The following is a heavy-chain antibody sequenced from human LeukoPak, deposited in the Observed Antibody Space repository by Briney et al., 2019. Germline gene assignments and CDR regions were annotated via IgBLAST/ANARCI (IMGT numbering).Heavy chain of an antibody. J-gene: IGHJ4*02. CDR1: GFSFTSYG. Sequence: GGSLRLSCAVSGFSFTSYGMSWVRQAPGKGLEWISAISLNGDTTYYADSVKGRFIISRDNSENKLYLQMNSLRTEDTAVYYCAQGYSSGWFPYWGQGSLVSVSS. D-gene: IGHD6-19*01. CDR2: ISLNGDTT. V-gene: IGHV3-23*01. CDR3: AQGYSSGWFPY.